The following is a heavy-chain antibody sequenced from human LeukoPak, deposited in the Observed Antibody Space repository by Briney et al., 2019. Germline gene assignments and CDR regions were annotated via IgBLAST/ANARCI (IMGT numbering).Heavy chain of an antibody. V-gene: IGHV3-21*01. CDR2: ISSSSNYK. Sequence: GGSLRLSCVASGFTLSSYSMNWVRQAPGKGLEWVSSISSSSNYKYYADSVKGQFTISRDNAKNSLYLQMNSLTAEDTAVYYCARAVPSDAFDIWGQGTMVTVSS. J-gene: IGHJ3*02. CDR3: ARAVPSDAFDI. CDR1: GFTLSSYS.